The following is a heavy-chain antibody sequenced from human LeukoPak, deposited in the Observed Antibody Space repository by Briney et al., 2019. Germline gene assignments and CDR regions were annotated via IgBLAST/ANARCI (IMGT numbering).Heavy chain of an antibody. CDR1: GGSISNYY. D-gene: IGHD3-10*01. J-gene: IGHJ4*02. CDR3: ARQTSSGGFDY. Sequence: SETLSLTCTVSGGSISNYYWTWIRQPPGKGLEWIGYIYYSGSTNYNPSLKSRVTMSEDTSKNQFSLKLSSATAADTAVYYCARQTSSGGFDYWGQGTLVTVSS. CDR2: IYYSGST. V-gene: IGHV4-59*08.